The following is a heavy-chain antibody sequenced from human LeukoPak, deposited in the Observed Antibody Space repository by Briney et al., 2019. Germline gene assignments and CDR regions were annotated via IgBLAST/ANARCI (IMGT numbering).Heavy chain of an antibody. CDR2: FSATDGSA. CDR3: AKARIAAAGAGAFDV. Sequence: TGGSLRLSCAASGFTVSSYGMTWVRQAPGKGLEWVSAFSATDGSAQYAESVRGRFTISRDNSKNSLYLQMNSLRDEDMAVYFCAKARIAAAGAGAFDVWGQGTMVTVSS. J-gene: IGHJ3*01. CDR1: GFTVSSYG. D-gene: IGHD6-13*01. V-gene: IGHV3-23*01.